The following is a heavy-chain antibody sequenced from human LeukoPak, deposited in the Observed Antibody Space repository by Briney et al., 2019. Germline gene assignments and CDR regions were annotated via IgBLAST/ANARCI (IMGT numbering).Heavy chain of an antibody. CDR2: ISSSSSYT. CDR1: GFTFGSYS. V-gene: IGHV3-21*05. CDR3: ASLVDSSSWYVDFGMDV. D-gene: IGHD6-13*01. Sequence: AGSLRLSCAAAGFTFGSYSMDWIRQAPGKRLEWVSYISSSSSYTNYADSVKGRFTISRDNAKNSLYLQMNSLRAEDTAVYYCASLVDSSSWYVDFGMDVWGQGTTVTVSS. J-gene: IGHJ6*02.